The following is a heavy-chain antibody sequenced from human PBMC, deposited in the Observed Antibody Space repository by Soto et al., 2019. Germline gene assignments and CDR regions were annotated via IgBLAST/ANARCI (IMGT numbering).Heavy chain of an antibody. D-gene: IGHD3-22*01. V-gene: IGHV4-31*03. CDR3: ARDTGLYYDSSGPFDY. J-gene: IGHJ4*02. CDR1: GGSISSGGYY. Sequence: QVQLQESGPGLVKPSQTLSLTCTVSGGSISSGGYYWSWIRQHPGKGLEWIGYIYYSGSTYYNPSLKSRVTISVDTSKNQCSLKLSSVTAADTAVYYCARDTGLYYDSSGPFDYWGQGTLVTVSS. CDR2: IYYSGST.